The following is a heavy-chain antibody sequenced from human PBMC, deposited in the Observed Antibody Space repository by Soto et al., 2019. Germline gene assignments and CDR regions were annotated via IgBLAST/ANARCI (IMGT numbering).Heavy chain of an antibody. CDR1: GGSVTSYY. CDR2: LYYSGST. CDR3: ARGTDYTQIASYHYGLDV. V-gene: IGHV4-59*02. D-gene: IGHD4-4*01. Sequence: PSETLSLTCTVCGGSVTSYYWSWIRQPPGKGLEWIGYLYYSGSTSYNPSLKSRVTMSVDMSKNQFSLTLTSVTAADTAVYYCARGTDYTQIASYHYGLDVWGQGTTVTVSS. J-gene: IGHJ6*02.